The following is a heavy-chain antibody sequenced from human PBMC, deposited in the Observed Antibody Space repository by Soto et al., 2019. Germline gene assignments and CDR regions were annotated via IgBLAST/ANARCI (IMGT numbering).Heavy chain of an antibody. D-gene: IGHD3-3*01. CDR1: GFTFINYA. J-gene: IGHJ4*02. CDR3: ARDKRDLRFLEWSYYFDY. CDR2: ISYDGSNK. Sequence: GGSLRLSCAPSGFTFINYAMHWVRQAPGKGLEWVAVISYDGSNKYYADSVKGRFTISRDNSKNTLYLQMNSLRAEDTAVYYCARDKRDLRFLEWSYYFDYWGQGTLVTVSS. V-gene: IGHV3-30-3*01.